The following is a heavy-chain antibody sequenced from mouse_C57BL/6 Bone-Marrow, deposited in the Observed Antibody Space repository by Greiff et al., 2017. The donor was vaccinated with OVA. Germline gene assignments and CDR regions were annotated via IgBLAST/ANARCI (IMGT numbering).Heavy chain of an antibody. J-gene: IGHJ1*03. V-gene: IGHV1-64*01. D-gene: IGHD2-14*01. CDR2: IHPISGST. CDR1: GYTFSSYW. CDR3: ASISIGYLYWYFDV. Sequence: VQLQQPGAELVKPGASVKLSCKASGYTFSSYWMHWVKQRPGQGLEWSGMIHPISGSTNYTEKFKSKATLSVDKSSSTAYMQRSSLKAEDSAVYYWASISIGYLYWYFDVWGTGTTVTVSS.